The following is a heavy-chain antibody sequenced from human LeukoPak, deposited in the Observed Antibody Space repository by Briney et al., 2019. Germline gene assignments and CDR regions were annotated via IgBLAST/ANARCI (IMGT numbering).Heavy chain of an antibody. CDR3: ARDRFTVVGARPLDY. V-gene: IGHV1-18*01. Sequence: ASVKVSCKASGYTFTSYGISWVRQAPGQGLEWMGWISAYNGNTNYAQKLQGRVTMTTDTSTSTAYMELRSLRSDDTAVYYCARDRFTVVGARPLDYWGQGTLVTVSS. J-gene: IGHJ4*02. CDR2: ISAYNGNT. D-gene: IGHD1-26*01. CDR1: GYTFTSYG.